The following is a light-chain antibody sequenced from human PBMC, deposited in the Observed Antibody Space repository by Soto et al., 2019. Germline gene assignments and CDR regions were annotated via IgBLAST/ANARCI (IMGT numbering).Light chain of an antibody. V-gene: IGLV2-14*01. CDR1: ISDVGGYNY. Sequence: QSALTQPASVSGSPGQSITISCTGTISDVGGYNYVAWYQQYPGKVPKLLIYEVTSRPSGVSNRFSGSKSGNTASLTISGLQAEDEADYYCSSYTGDSVLLFGGGTKPTVL. CDR2: EVT. CDR3: SSYTGDSVLL. J-gene: IGLJ2*01.